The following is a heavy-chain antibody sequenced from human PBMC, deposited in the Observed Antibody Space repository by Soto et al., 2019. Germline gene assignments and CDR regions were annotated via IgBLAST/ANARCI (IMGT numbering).Heavy chain of an antibody. V-gene: IGHV3-53*02. CDR3: ARDGMDSYGFRWGMDV. Sequence: EVQLVETGGGLIQPGGSLRLSCAASGFTVSSNYMSWVRQAPGKGLEWVSVIYSGGSTYYADSVKGRFTISRDNSKITLYLQMNSLRAEDTAVYYCARDGMDSYGFRWGMDVWGQGTTVTVSS. CDR2: IYSGGST. D-gene: IGHD5-18*01. J-gene: IGHJ6*02. CDR1: GFTVSSNY.